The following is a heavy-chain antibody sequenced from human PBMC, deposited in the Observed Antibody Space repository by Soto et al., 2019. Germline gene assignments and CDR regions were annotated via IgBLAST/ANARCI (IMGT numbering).Heavy chain of an antibody. CDR3: VRALRHTAMVYPLFDP. J-gene: IGHJ5*02. V-gene: IGHV4-31*03. Sequence: SETLSLTCTVSGASVSTGAYYWGWVRQRPGKGLEWVGYIYESGYTYYNTSLKSRLTISLDSSNNQFSLGLTSVTAADTAVYYCVRALRHTAMVYPLFDPWGQGTLVTVSS. D-gene: IGHD5-18*01. CDR2: IYESGYT. CDR1: GASVSTGAYY.